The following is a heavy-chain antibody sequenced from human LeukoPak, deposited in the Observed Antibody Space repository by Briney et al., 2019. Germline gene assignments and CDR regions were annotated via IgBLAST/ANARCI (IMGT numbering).Heavy chain of an antibody. CDR2: IWPDGSIK. CDR3: AKDQRGGGNYGWFDP. D-gene: IGHD2-21*01. J-gene: IGHJ5*02. Sequence: GGSLRLSCTASGFPFSSYGMHWVRQAPGKGLGWGTVIWPDGSIKYYADSMKGRFTISRDNSKNTLYLQMNSLRGEDTAVYYCAKDQRGGGNYGWFDPWGQGTLVTVSS. V-gene: IGHV3-33*06. CDR1: GFPFSSYG.